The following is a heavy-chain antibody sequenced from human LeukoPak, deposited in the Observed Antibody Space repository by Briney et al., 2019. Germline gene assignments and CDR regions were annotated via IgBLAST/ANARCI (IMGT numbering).Heavy chain of an antibody. Sequence: GGSLRLSCAASGFTFSSYEMNWVRQAPGKGLEWVSSISSSSSYIYYADSVKGRFTISRDNAKNSLYLQMNSLRAEDTAVYYCARDSSSWFDAFDIWGQGTMVTVSS. CDR1: GFTFSSYE. CDR2: ISSSSSYI. V-gene: IGHV3-21*01. J-gene: IGHJ3*02. CDR3: ARDSSSWFDAFDI. D-gene: IGHD6-13*01.